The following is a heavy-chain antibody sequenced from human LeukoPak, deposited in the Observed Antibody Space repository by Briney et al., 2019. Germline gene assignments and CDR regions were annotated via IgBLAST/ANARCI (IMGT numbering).Heavy chain of an antibody. D-gene: IGHD3-10*01. CDR3: ARDLVWFGETQTSNWFDP. CDR1: GGSISSYY. V-gene: IGHV4-59*12. J-gene: IGHJ5*02. Sequence: SETLSLTCTVSGGSISSYYWSWIRQPPGKGLEWIGYIYYSGSTNYNPSLKSRVTMSVDTSKNQFSLKLSSVSAADSAVYYCARDLVWFGETQTSNWFDPWGQGTLVTVSS. CDR2: IYYSGST.